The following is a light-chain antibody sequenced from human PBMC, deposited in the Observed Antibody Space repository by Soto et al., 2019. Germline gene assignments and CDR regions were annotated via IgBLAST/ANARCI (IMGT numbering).Light chain of an antibody. CDR3: QQYGSSPQFT. CDR1: QSVSSN. J-gene: IGKJ1*01. V-gene: IGKV3-15*01. CDR2: GAS. Sequence: EIVMTQSPATLSVSPGERATLSCRASQSVSSNLAWYQQKPGQAPRLLIYGASTRATGIPARFSGSGSGTEFTLTISSLQSEDSAGYYCQQYGSSPQFTFGQRTK.